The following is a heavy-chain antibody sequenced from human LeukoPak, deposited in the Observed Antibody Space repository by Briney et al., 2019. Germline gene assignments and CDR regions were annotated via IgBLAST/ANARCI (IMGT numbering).Heavy chain of an antibody. CDR1: GFTLSSYW. CDR3: ARSDQYYDFWSGYYRLHYMDV. D-gene: IGHD3-3*01. V-gene: IGHV3-7*01. J-gene: IGHJ6*03. Sequence: PGGSLRLSCAASGFTLSSYWMSWVRQAPAKGLEWVANIKQDGSEKYYVDSVKGRFTISRDNAKNSLYLQMKRLRAEDTAVYYCARSDQYYDFWSGYYRLHYMDVWGKGTTVIVSS. CDR2: IKQDGSEK.